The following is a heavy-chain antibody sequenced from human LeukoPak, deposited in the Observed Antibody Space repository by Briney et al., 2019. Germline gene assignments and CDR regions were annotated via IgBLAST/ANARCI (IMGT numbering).Heavy chain of an antibody. CDR3: AKDIHYDILTGYPFDY. V-gene: IGHV3-9*01. CDR1: GFTFDDYA. Sequence: GGSPRLSCAASGFTFDDYAMHWVRQAPGKGLEWVSGISWNSGSIGYADSVKGRFTISRDNAKNSLYLQMNSLRAEDTALYYCAKDIHYDILTGYPFDYWGQGTLVTVSS. J-gene: IGHJ4*02. CDR2: ISWNSGSI. D-gene: IGHD3-9*01.